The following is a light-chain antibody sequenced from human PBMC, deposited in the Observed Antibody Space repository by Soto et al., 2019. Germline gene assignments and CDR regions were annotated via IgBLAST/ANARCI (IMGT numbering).Light chain of an antibody. Sequence: DIKLTQSTSFLCASVGDRVTSTCRASQGVSSYLAWFQQKPGKAPKLLIYAASTLQSGVPSRFSGSGSGTEFTLTISSLQPEDFATYYCQQRKSYPLTFGGGTKVDIK. J-gene: IGKJ4*01. CDR2: AAS. V-gene: IGKV1-9*01. CDR3: QQRKSYPLT. CDR1: QGVSSY.